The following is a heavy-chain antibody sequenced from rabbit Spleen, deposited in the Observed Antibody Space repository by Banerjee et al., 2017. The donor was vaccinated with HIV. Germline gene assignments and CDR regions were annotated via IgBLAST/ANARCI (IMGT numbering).Heavy chain of an antibody. D-gene: IGHD4-1*01. J-gene: IGHJ3*01. CDR2: IYAAKGST. CDR1: GIDFSRYA. V-gene: IGHV1S47*01. CDR3: ARAIVPWLGLTRLDL. Sequence: ELVESGGGLVQAGESLKLSCKASGIDFSRYAMIWVRQAPGKGLEWIGIIYAAKGSTDYASWVNGRFTISSDNAQSTVDLKMTSLTAADTATYFCARAIVPWLGLTRLDLWGQGTLVTVS.